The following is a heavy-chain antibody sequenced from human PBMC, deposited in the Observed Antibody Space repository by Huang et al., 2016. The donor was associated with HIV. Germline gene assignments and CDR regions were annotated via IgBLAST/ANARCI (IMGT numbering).Heavy chain of an antibody. J-gene: IGHJ3*01. CDR1: GFPCSAYG. CDR3: VKERGSSRARSSFDF. Sequence: QVRLVESGGGVVQPGASLTLSCSASGFPCSAYGMDWVRQGPGKGVGWLSVIRYDGNTDYLISSVKGRFTISRDNSNNTLYRRMNSLRPEDTAVYYCVKERGSSRARSSFDFWGQGTSVIVSS. D-gene: IGHD6-13*01. V-gene: IGHV3-30*02. CDR2: IRYDGNTD.